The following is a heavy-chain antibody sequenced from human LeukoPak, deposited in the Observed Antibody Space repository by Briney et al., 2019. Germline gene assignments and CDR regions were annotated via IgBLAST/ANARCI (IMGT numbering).Heavy chain of an antibody. CDR2: INPTSGNT. V-gene: IGHV1-2*02. Sequence: ASVKVSCKASGFTFTDYYIHWVRQAPGQELEWMGWINPTSGNTNSAQKFQGRVTMTRDTSISTAYMELTSLRSDDTAVYYCARARRDIGYDGWFDPWGQGTLVTVSS. CDR3: ARARRDIGYDGWFDP. J-gene: IGHJ5*02. D-gene: IGHD5-12*01. CDR1: GFTFTDYY.